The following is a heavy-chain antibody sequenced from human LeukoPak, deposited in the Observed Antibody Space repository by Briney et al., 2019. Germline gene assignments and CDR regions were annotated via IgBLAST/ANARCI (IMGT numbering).Heavy chain of an antibody. CDR1: GGSFSGYY. D-gene: IGHD2-2*01. V-gene: IGHV4-34*01. CDR2: INHSGST. CDR3: ARGPWGVVVPAAMKVGWFDP. Sequence: NPSETLSLTCAVYGGSFSGYYWSWIRQPPGKGLEWIGEINHSGSTNYNPSLKSRVTISVDTSKNQFSLKLSSVTAADTAVYYCARGPWGVVVPAAMKVGWFDPWGKGILVTVSS. J-gene: IGHJ5*02.